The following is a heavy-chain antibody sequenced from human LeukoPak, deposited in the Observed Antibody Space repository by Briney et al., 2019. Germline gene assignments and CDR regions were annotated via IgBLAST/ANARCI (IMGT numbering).Heavy chain of an antibody. V-gene: IGHV1-8*01. CDR2: MNPNSGNT. Sequence: ASVKVSCKASGYTFTSYDINWVRPATGQGLEWMGWMNPNSGNTGYAQKFQGRVTMTRNTSISTAYMELSSLTSEDTAVYYCARGSALSDYSSPGVDYWGQGTLVTVSS. D-gene: IGHD4-11*01. J-gene: IGHJ4*02. CDR3: ARGSALSDYSSPGVDY. CDR1: GYTFTSYD.